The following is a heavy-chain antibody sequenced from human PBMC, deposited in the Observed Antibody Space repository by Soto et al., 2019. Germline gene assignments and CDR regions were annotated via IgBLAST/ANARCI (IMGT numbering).Heavy chain of an antibody. Sequence: PSETLSLTCTVSGGSISSGDYYWSWIRQPPGKGLEWIGYIYYSGSTYYNPSLKSRVTISVDTSKNQFSLKLSSVTAADTAVYYCARDGLRYFDWLPRTGNYYYYYGMDVWGQGTTVT. D-gene: IGHD3-9*01. J-gene: IGHJ6*02. V-gene: IGHV4-30-4*01. CDR3: ARDGLRYFDWLPRTGNYYYYYGMDV. CDR2: IYYSGST. CDR1: GGSISSGDYY.